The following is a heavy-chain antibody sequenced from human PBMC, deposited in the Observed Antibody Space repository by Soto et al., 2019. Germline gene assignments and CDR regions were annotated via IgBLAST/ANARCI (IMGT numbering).Heavy chain of an antibody. CDR2: ISDSGDTT. CDR1: GFSFSSYA. J-gene: IGHJ3*02. Sequence: PGGSLRLSCAASGFSFSSYAMSWVRQGPRKGLEWVAGISDSGDTTYYVDSVKGRFTISRDNSRSTQFLQMNSLRAEDTAVYFCAKTTDGWFSAFEIWGQGTVVTVSS. D-gene: IGHD6-19*01. V-gene: IGHV3-23*01. CDR3: AKTTDGWFSAFEI.